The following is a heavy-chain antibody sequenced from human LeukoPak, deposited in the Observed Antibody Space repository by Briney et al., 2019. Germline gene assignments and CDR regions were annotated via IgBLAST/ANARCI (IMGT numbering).Heavy chain of an antibody. Sequence: GGSLRLSCAASGFTFSSYAMSWVRQAPWKGLEWVSSISCSGGSTYYAGSVKGRLTLSRHNSRNTQYLQINSLRADDTARYNCXKXEGGXXXYYXMDVWGQGTTVTVSS. CDR2: ISCSGGST. V-gene: IGHV3-23*01. CDR3: XKXEGGXXXYYXMDV. J-gene: IGHJ6*02. D-gene: IGHD3-16*01. CDR1: GFTFSSYA.